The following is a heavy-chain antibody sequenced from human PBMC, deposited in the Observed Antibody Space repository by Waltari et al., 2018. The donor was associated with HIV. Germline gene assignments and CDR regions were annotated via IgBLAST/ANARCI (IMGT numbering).Heavy chain of an antibody. V-gene: IGHV3-23*01. CDR2: ISGSGGST. Sequence: EVQLLESGGGLVQPGGSLRLSCAASGFTFSSYAMSWVRQAPGKGLEGVSAISGSGGSTYYADSGKGRFTISRDNSKNTLYLQMNSLRAEDTAVYYCADVVGATSPFDYWGQGTLVTVSS. D-gene: IGHD1-26*01. CDR1: GFTFSSYA. CDR3: ADVVGATSPFDY. J-gene: IGHJ4*02.